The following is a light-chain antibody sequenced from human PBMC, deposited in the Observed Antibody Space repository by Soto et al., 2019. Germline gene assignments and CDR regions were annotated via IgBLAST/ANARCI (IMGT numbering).Light chain of an antibody. CDR1: QSISSW. CDR3: QQYNSPYT. J-gene: IGKJ2*01. V-gene: IGKV1-5*03. Sequence: DIPMTQSPSTLSASVGDRVTITCRASQSISSWLAWYQQKPGKAPKLLIYKASSLESEVPSRFSGSGSGTEFTLTISSLQPDDFATYYCQQYNSPYTFGQGTKLEIK. CDR2: KAS.